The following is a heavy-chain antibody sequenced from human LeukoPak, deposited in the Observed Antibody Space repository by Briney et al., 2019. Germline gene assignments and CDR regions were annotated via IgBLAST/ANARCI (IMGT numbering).Heavy chain of an antibody. D-gene: IGHD3-3*01. CDR3: ARARRGNTIFGVVIHTHTAIDY. V-gene: IGHV3-48*01. CDR1: GFTFSSYS. Sequence: TGGSLRLSCAASGFTFSSYSMNWVRQAPGKGLEWVSYISSSSSTIYYADSVKGRFTISRDNARNSLYLQMNSLRAEDTAVYYCARARRGNTIFGVVIHTHTAIDYWAREPWSPSPQ. J-gene: IGHJ4*02. CDR2: ISSSSSTI.